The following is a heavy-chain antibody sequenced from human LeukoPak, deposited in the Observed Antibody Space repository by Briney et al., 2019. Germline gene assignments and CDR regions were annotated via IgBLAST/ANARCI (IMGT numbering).Heavy chain of an antibody. V-gene: IGHV4-39*07. Sequence: SETLSLTCTVPGGSISTYYWGWIRQPPGKGLEWIGSIYYSGSTYYNPSLKSRVTISVDTSKNQFSLKLSSVTAADTAVYYCARDPSPRDYYGSGSYGGVPNWGQGTLVTVSS. CDR2: IYYSGST. J-gene: IGHJ4*02. CDR3: ARDPSPRDYYGSGSYGGVPN. CDR1: GGSISTYY. D-gene: IGHD3-10*01.